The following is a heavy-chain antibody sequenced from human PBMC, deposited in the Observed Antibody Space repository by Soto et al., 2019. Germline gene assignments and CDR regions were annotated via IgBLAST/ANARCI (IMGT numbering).Heavy chain of an antibody. Sequence: ASVKVSCKASGYAFTSYGFSWVRQAPGQGLEWMGWISAYNGYTHYAQNLQGWVTMTTDTSTTTAYMELRSLRSDDTAVYYCAREATAAEEYYFDYWGQGTLVTVSS. J-gene: IGHJ4*02. V-gene: IGHV1-18*04. D-gene: IGHD6-13*01. CDR3: AREATAAEEYYFDY. CDR2: ISAYNGYT. CDR1: GYAFTSYG.